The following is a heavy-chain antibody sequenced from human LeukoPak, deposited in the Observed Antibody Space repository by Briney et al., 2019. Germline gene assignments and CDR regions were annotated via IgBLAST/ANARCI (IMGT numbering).Heavy chain of an antibody. J-gene: IGHJ4*02. V-gene: IGHV3-21*01. CDR3: ESQRIGATDY. D-gene: IGHD3-3*01. Sequence: PGGSLRLSCAASGFAFSTYSMNWVRQAPGKELEWVSSISGKSDYIYYVDSVKGRFTVSRDNAKNSLFLQMNSLRAEDTAVYYCESQRIGATDYWGQGTLVTVSS. CDR2: ISGKSDYI. CDR1: GFAFSTYS.